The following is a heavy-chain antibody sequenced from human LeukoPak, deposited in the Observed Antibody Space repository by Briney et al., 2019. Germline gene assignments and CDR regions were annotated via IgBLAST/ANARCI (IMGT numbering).Heavy chain of an antibody. CDR2: INTNTGNP. CDR3: ARDRVRGSSWYGPHDAFDI. V-gene: IGHV7-4-1*02. D-gene: IGHD6-13*01. J-gene: IGHJ3*02. Sequence: ASVKVSCKASGYTFTNYAMNWVRQGPGQGLEWMGWINTNTGNPTYAQGFTGRFVFSLDTSVSTAYLQISSLKAEDTAVYYCARDRVRGSSWYGPHDAFDIWGQGTMVTVSS. CDR1: GYTFTNYA.